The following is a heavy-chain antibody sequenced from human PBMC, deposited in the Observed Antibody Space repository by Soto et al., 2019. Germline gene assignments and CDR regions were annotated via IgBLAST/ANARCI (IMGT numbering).Heavy chain of an antibody. J-gene: IGHJ1*01. CDR3: ARHGTYYYDSSGLPRYFQH. V-gene: IGHV4-59*08. CDR2: IYYSGST. Sequence: TSETLSLTCTVSGGSISSYYWSWIRQPPGKGLEWIGYIYYSGSTNYNPSLKSRVTISVDTSKNQFSLKLSSVTAADTAVYYCARHGTYYYDSSGLPRYFQHWGQGTLVTVSS. D-gene: IGHD3-22*01. CDR1: GGSISSYY.